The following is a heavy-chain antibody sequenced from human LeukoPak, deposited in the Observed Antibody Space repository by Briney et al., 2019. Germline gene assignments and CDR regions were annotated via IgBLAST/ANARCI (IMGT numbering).Heavy chain of an antibody. CDR2: ISVFNGNT. CDR1: GDTFTSYG. V-gene: IGHV1-18*01. D-gene: IGHD5-24*01. CDR3: ARDIEQEMDKEDFDYYYMDV. Sequence: GASVKVSCKASGDTFTSYGITWVRQAPGQGLEWMGWISVFNGNTKESQNFQDRVIMTADTSTGTAYMELRSLRSDDTAVYYCARDIEQEMDKEDFDYYYMDVWGKGTTVIVSS. J-gene: IGHJ6*03.